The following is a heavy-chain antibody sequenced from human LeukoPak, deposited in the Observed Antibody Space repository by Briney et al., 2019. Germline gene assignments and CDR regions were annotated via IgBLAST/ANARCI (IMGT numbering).Heavy chain of an antibody. D-gene: IGHD6-13*01. CDR2: ISSSSSTI. V-gene: IGHV3-48*01. CDR3: ARTRAAAGISY. Sequence: PGGSLRLSCAASGFTFSSYSMNWVRQAPGKGLEWVSYISSSSSTIYYADSVKGRFTISRDNAKNSLYLQMNSLGAEDTAVYYCARTRAAAGISYWGQGTLVTVSS. CDR1: GFTFSSYS. J-gene: IGHJ4*02.